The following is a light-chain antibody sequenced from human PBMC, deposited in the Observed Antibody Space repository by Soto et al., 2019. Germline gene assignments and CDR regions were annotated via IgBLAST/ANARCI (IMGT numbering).Light chain of an antibody. CDR2: SAS. CDR3: QQLKTYPYT. J-gene: IGKJ2*01. V-gene: IGKV1-9*01. CDR1: QDFNKF. Sequence: IQLTQSPSSLSASVGARVTITCRASQDFNKFLAWFQLKPGNAPNLLIFSASTLPSAVPPRFSGGGSGTDFTLTISSLQPEDFATYYCQQLKTYPYTFGQGTKLEIK.